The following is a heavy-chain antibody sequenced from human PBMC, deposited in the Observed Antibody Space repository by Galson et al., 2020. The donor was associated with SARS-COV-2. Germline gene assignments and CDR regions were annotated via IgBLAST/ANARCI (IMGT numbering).Heavy chain of an antibody. Sequence: ASVTVSCKASGYTFTGYYMHWVRQAPGQGLEWMGWINPNSGGTNYAQKFQGWVTMTRDTSISTAYMELSRLRSDDTAVYYCARGPDFEYYDFWSGYSPYYYYGMDVWGQGTTVTVSS. CDR2: INPNSGGT. J-gene: IGHJ6*02. V-gene: IGHV1-2*04. CDR3: ARGPDFEYYDFWSGYSPYYYYGMDV. D-gene: IGHD3-3*01. CDR1: GYTFTGYY.